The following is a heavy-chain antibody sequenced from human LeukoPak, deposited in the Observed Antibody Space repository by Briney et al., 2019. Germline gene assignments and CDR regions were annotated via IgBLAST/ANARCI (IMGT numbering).Heavy chain of an antibody. CDR3: ARVSTCSGGSCLGS. D-gene: IGHD2-15*01. CDR1: GFTFSTYA. Sequence: GGSLRLSCAASGFTFSTYAMDWVRQAPGKGREWVSYITSSSSSIFYADSVRGRFTISRDNAKNSLYLQMNSLGVDDSAVYYCARVSTCSGGSCLGSWGQGTLVTVSS. CDR2: ITSSSSSI. V-gene: IGHV3-48*04. J-gene: IGHJ5*02.